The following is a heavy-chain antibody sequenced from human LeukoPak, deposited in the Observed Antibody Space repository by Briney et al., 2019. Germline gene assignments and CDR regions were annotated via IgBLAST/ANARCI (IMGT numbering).Heavy chain of an antibody. CDR3: PKVGGFSWGTYYTEDY. V-gene: IGHV3-21*04. CDR2: ISSTSTYI. CDR1: GFIFSDYS. J-gene: IGHJ4*02. Sequence: GSLRLSCAASGFIFSDYSMNWVRQAPGKGLEWVSSISSTSTYIYNADSVKGRFTISRDNSKNTLYLQMNSLRAEDTAVYYCPKVGGFSWGTYYTEDYWGQGTLVTVSS. D-gene: IGHD3-3*01.